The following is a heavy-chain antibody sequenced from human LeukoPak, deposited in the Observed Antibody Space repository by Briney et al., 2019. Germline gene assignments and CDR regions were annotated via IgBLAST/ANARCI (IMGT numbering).Heavy chain of an antibody. CDR1: GFTFSSYW. V-gene: IGHV3-7*01. CDR3: ARDNSVRDEAWWFNP. Sequence: PGGSLRLSCAASGFTFSSYWMSWVRQAPGKGLEWVANIKQDGSEKYYEDSVKGRFTISRDNARNTLFLQMDSLRAEDTAVYYCARDNSVRDEAWWFNPWGQGTLVTVSS. CDR2: IKQDGSEK. D-gene: IGHD5-24*01. J-gene: IGHJ5*02.